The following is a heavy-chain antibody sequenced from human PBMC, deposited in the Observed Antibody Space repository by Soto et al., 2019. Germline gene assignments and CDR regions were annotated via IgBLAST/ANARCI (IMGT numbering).Heavy chain of an antibody. CDR3: AKGHEGFRGSGKGLDY. D-gene: IGHD1-26*01. CDR2: ISYDGSNK. V-gene: IGHV3-30*18. Sequence: QVQLVESGGGVVQPGRSLRLSCAASGFTFSSYGMHWVRQAPGKGLEWVAVISYDGSNKYYADSVKGRFTISRDNSKNTLYLQMNCRRAEDTAVYYCAKGHEGFRGSGKGLDYWGQGTLVTVSS. CDR1: GFTFSSYG. J-gene: IGHJ4*02.